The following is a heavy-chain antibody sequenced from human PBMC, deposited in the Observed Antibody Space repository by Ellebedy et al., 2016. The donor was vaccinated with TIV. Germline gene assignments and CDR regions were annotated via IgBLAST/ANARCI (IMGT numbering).Heavy chain of an antibody. CDR3: ARDSRWNILHGSNGLDV. J-gene: IGHJ6*02. D-gene: IGHD1/OR15-1a*01. V-gene: IGHV1-18*01. Sequence: ASVKVSCKASGYTFNTFGISWVRQAPGQGLEWLGWISAYNGHTNYAQKFQGRVTLTTDTSTSIAYMELRSLRSDDTAVYFCARDSRWNILHGSNGLDVWGQGTTVTVSS. CDR2: ISAYNGHT. CDR1: GYTFNTFG.